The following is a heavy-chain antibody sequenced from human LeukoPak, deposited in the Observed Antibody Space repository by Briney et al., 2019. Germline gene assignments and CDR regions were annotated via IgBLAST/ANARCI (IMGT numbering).Heavy chain of an antibody. CDR2: ISSSGSTI. Sequence: GGSLRLSCAASGFTFSDFYMSWIRQAPGKGLEWVSYISSSGSTIYYADSVKGRFTISRDNAKNSLYLQMNSLRAEDTAVYYCARDSGYCSSTSCYAGLAYYYYYYGMDVWGQGTTVTVSS. D-gene: IGHD2-2*03. V-gene: IGHV3-11*01. J-gene: IGHJ6*02. CDR3: ARDSGYCSSTSCYAGLAYYYYYYGMDV. CDR1: GFTFSDFY.